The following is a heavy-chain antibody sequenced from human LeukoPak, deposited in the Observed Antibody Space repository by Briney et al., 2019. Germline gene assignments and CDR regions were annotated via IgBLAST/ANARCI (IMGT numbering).Heavy chain of an antibody. CDR1: GFTFDDYA. Sequence: PGGSLRLSCAASGFTFDDYAMHWVRQAPGKGLEWVSGISWNSGNIGYADSVKGRFTLSRDNAKKSLYLQMNSLRADDTALYYCAKDSVGAVKLYYFDYWGQGTLVTVSS. J-gene: IGHJ4*02. D-gene: IGHD3-16*01. CDR3: AKDSVGAVKLYYFDY. CDR2: ISWNSGNI. V-gene: IGHV3-9*01.